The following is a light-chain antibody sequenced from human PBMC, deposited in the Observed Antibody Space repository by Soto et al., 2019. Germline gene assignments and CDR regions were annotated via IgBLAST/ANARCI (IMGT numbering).Light chain of an antibody. CDR1: TSDIGTFDY. V-gene: IGLV2-14*01. J-gene: IGLJ2*01. Sequence: QSALTQPASVSGSPGLSITISCTRTTSDIGTFDYVSWYQHHPGNAPKLLIYEVRYRPSGVSNRFSGSKSGNTASLTISGLQAEDEADYYCSSYTSISTVLFGGGTKLTVL. CDR2: EVR. CDR3: SSYTSISTVL.